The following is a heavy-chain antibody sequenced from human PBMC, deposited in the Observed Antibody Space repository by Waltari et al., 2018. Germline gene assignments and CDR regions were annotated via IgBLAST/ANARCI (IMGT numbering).Heavy chain of an antibody. J-gene: IGHJ6*03. CDR1: GGSISSSSYY. CDR2: IYYSGST. CDR3: ARDRTRAAAGLKGYYYMDV. D-gene: IGHD6-13*01. Sequence: QLQLQESGPGLVKPSETLSLTCTVSGGSISSSSYYWGWIRQPPGKGLEWIGSIYYSGSTYYNPSLKSRVTISVDTSKNQFSLKLSSVTAADTAVYYCARDRTRAAAGLKGYYYMDVWGKGTTVTVSS. V-gene: IGHV4-39*07.